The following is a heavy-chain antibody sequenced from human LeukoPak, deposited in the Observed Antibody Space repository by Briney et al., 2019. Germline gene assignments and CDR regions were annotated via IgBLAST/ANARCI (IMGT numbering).Heavy chain of an antibody. CDR2: IYYSGST. CDR3: ARQTGGIVGATSFDY. Sequence: SETLSLTCTVSGGSISSYYWSWIRQPPGKGLEWIGSIYYSGSTYYNPSLKSRVTISVDASKNQFSLKLSSVTAADTAVYYCARQTGGIVGATSFDYWGQGTLVTVSS. CDR1: GGSISSYY. V-gene: IGHV4-59*05. J-gene: IGHJ4*02. D-gene: IGHD1-26*01.